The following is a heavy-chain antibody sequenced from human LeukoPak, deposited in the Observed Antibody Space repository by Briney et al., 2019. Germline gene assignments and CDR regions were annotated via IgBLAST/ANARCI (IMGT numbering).Heavy chain of an antibody. D-gene: IGHD2-2*02. CDR3: ASKIVVVPAAILDDAFDI. V-gene: IGHV5-51*03. CDR2: RYPGDSDT. J-gene: IGHJ3*02. Sequence: GESLKISCKGSGYSCTSYCIGWVRQIPGKGLAWMGVRYPGDSDTRYSPSFQGQVTISADKSISTAYLQWSSLKASDTAMYYCASKIVVVPAAILDDAFDIWGQGTMVTVSS. CDR1: GYSCTSYC.